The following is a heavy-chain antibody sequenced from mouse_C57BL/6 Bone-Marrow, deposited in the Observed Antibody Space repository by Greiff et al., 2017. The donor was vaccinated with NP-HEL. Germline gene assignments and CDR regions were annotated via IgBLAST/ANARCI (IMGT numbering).Heavy chain of an antibody. J-gene: IGHJ4*01. Sequence: EVQLQESGGGLVQPGGSLKLSCAASGIDFSRYWMSWVRRAPGKGLEWIGEINPDSSTINYAPSLKDKFIISRDNAKNTLYLQMSKVRSEDTALYYGASLRRQLRLHYAMDYWGQGTSVTVSS. D-gene: IGHD3-2*02. CDR1: GIDFSRYW. V-gene: IGHV4-1*01. CDR2: INPDSSTI. CDR3: ASLRRQLRLHYAMDY.